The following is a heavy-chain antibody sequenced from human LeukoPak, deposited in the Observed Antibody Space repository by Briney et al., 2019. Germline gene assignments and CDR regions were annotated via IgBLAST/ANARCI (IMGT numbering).Heavy chain of an antibody. CDR3: ARPIIPAYSSGWYY. CDR2: TYYSGTT. Sequence: PSETRSLTCTVSGDSISSYYWSWIRQPPGKGLEWMGYTYYSGTTNYNPSLKSRVTISIDTSKNQFSLKMNSVTAADTAVYYCARPIIPAYSSGWYYWSQGALVTVSS. V-gene: IGHV4-59*08. J-gene: IGHJ4*02. CDR1: GDSISSYY. D-gene: IGHD6-19*01.